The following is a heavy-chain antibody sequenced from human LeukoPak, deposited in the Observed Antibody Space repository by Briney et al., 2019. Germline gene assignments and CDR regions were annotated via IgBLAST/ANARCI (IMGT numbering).Heavy chain of an antibody. CDR3: ARDNTVTTCFDY. J-gene: IGHJ4*02. CDR2: ISYDGSNK. D-gene: IGHD4-17*01. Sequence: GGSLRLSCAASGFTFSSYAMHWVRQAPGKGLEWVAVISYDGSNKYYADSVKGRFTISRDNSKNTLYLQMNSLRAEDTAVYYCARDNTVTTCFDYWGQGTLVTVSS. V-gene: IGHV3-30-3*01. CDR1: GFTFSSYA.